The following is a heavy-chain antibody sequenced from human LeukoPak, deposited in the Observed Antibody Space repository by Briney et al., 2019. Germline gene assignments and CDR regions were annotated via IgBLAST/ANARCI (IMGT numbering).Heavy chain of an antibody. CDR3: ARDLGASLNYSGSGNWFDP. D-gene: IGHD3-10*01. J-gene: IGHJ5*02. V-gene: IGHV3-33*01. Sequence: GRSLRLSCAASGFTFSSYGMHWVRQAPGKGLEWVAVVWYDGSNKYYADSVKGRFTISRDNSKNTLYLQMNSLRAEDTAVYYCARDLGASLNYSGSGNWFDPWGQGTLVTVSS. CDR1: GFTFSSYG. CDR2: VWYDGSNK.